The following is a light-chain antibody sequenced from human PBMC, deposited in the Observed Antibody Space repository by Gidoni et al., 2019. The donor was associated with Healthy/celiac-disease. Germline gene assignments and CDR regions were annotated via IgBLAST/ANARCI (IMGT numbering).Light chain of an antibody. CDR3: QQYNSYSRT. J-gene: IGKJ1*01. V-gene: IGKV1-5*03. Sequence: IQMTQSPSTLSASVGDRVTITCRASQSISSWLAWYQQKPGKAPKLLIYKASSLESGVPSRFSGSGSGTEFTLTISSLQPDDFATYYCQQYNSYSRTFGPGTKVEIK. CDR1: QSISSW. CDR2: KAS.